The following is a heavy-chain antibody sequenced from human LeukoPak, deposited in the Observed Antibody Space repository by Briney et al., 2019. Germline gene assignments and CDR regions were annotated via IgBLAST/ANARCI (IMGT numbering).Heavy chain of an antibody. CDR3: ARVLHKRNYDSTTYYGY. CDR1: GGSFSGYY. Sequence: PSETLSLTCAVYGGSFSGYYWSWIRQPPGKGLEWIGEINHSGSTNYNPSLKSRVTISVDTSKNQLSLKLSSVTAADTAVYYCARVLHKRNYDSTTYYGYWGQGTLVTVSS. D-gene: IGHD3-22*01. CDR2: INHSGST. J-gene: IGHJ4*02. V-gene: IGHV4-34*01.